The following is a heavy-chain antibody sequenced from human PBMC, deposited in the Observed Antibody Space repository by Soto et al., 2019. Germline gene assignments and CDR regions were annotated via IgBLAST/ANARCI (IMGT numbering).Heavy chain of an antibody. J-gene: IGHJ4*02. CDR3: AKDLIRDDDFWSGYYFW. Sequence: GGSLRLSCAASGFTFSSYGMHWVRQAPGKGLEWVAVISYDGSNKYYADSVKGRFTISRDNSKNTLYLQMNSLRAEDTAVYYCAKDLIRDDDFWSGYYFWWGQGTLVTVSS. D-gene: IGHD3-3*01. V-gene: IGHV3-30*18. CDR2: ISYDGSNK. CDR1: GFTFSSYG.